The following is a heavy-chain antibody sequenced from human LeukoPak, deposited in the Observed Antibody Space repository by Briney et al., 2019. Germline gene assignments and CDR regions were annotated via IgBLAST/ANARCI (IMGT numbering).Heavy chain of an antibody. D-gene: IGHD3-22*01. J-gene: IGHJ3*02. Sequence: SQTLSLTCAVSGGSISSGDYSWSWIRQPPGKGPEWMGYIFHTGRTYYNPSLKSRVTISLDMSTNQFSLRLSSVTAADTAVYYCASFPYYYDSSGYLGAFDIWGQGTMVTVSS. V-gene: IGHV4-30-2*01. CDR1: GGSISSGDYS. CDR2: IFHTGRT. CDR3: ASFPYYYDSSGYLGAFDI.